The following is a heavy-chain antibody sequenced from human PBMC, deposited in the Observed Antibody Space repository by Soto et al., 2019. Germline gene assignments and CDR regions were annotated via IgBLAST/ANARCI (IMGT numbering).Heavy chain of an antibody. CDR1: GFTFSSYS. Sequence: GGSLRLSCAASGFTFSSYSMNWVRQAPGKGLEWVSSISSSSSYIYYADSVKGRFTISRHNAKNSLYLQMNSLRAEDTAVYYCARARTGIPVVPFDYWGQGTLVTVSS. CDR2: ISSSSSYI. D-gene: IGHD6-19*01. J-gene: IGHJ4*02. CDR3: ARARTGIPVVPFDY. V-gene: IGHV3-21*04.